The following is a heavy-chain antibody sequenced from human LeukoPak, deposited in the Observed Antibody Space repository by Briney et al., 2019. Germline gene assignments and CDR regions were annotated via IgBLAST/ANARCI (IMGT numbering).Heavy chain of an antibody. CDR1: AFTFSSYG. Sequence: PGGSLRLSCAASAFTFSSYGMHWVRQAPGKGLEWVAFIRYDGSNKYYADSVKGRFTISRDNSKNTLYLQMNSLRAEDTAVYYCAKDHERFLEWLPPSAHWGQGTLVTVSS. D-gene: IGHD3-3*01. CDR3: AKDHERFLEWLPPSAH. CDR2: IRYDGSNK. J-gene: IGHJ4*02. V-gene: IGHV3-30*02.